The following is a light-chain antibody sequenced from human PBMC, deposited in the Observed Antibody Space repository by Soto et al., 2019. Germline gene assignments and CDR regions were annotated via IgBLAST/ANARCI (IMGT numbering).Light chain of an antibody. V-gene: IGKV1-8*01. Sequence: AIRMTQSPSSLSASTGDRVTITCRASQGISSYLAWYQQKPGKAPKLLIYAASTLQSGVPSRFSGSGSGTEFTLTISSLQSEDFAIYYCQQYNNWPPYTFGQGTKVDIK. CDR2: AAS. J-gene: IGKJ2*01. CDR3: QQYNNWPPYT. CDR1: QGISSY.